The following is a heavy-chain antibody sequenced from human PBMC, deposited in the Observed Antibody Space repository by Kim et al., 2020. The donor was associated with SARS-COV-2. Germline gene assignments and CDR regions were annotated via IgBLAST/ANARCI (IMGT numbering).Heavy chain of an antibody. CDR2: IYPGDSDA. CDR3: ARDASGWQKLDY. Sequence: GESLKISCQASGYKFTTSWVAWVRQKPGKGLEMVGIIYPGDSDARYSPSFVGQVGMWADKSTNTVYLQWNSLTTSDSGMYYCARDASGWQKLDYWGRGSLVTVSS. J-gene: IGHJ4*02. D-gene: IGHD6-19*01. CDR1: GYKFTTSW. V-gene: IGHV5-51*01.